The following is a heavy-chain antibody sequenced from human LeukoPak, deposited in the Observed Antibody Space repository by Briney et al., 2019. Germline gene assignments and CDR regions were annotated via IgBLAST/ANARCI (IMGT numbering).Heavy chain of an antibody. D-gene: IGHD2-21*01. CDR2: ISSNSSTI. V-gene: IGHV3-48*02. Sequence: GGSLRLSCAASGFTFSSYSMNWVRQAPGKGLEWVSYISSNSSTIYYADSVKGRFTISRDNANNSLYLQMNSLRDEDTAVYYCEKHQFPCFDYRGQGTLVTVS. J-gene: IGHJ4*02. CDR3: EKHQFPCFDY. CDR1: GFTFSSYS.